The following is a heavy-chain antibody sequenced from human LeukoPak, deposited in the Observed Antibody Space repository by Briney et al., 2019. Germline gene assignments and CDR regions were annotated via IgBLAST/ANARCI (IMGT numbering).Heavy chain of an antibody. Sequence: ASVKVSCTASGYTFTGYYMHWVRQAPGQGLEWMGWINPNSGGTNYAQKFQGRVTMTRDTSISTAYMELSRLRSDDTAVYYCARDADSRAYYYMDVWGKGTTVTVSS. D-gene: IGHD6-13*01. V-gene: IGHV1-2*02. CDR3: ARDADSRAYYYMDV. CDR2: INPNSGGT. CDR1: GYTFTGYY. J-gene: IGHJ6*03.